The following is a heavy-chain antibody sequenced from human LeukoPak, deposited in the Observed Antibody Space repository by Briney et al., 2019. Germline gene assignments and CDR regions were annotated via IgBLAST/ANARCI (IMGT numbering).Heavy chain of an antibody. CDR1: GFTSSNYW. CDR2: IKQDGTEK. V-gene: IGHV3-7*01. J-gene: IGHJ4*02. D-gene: IGHD6-19*01. Sequence: GGSLRLSCAVSGFTSSNYWMDWVRQALGKGLEWVANIKQDGTEKYYLDSVKGRFTISRDNAKNSLYLQMNSLRAEDTAVYYCAREAVAGISPFDYWGQGTLVTVSS. CDR3: AREAVAGISPFDY.